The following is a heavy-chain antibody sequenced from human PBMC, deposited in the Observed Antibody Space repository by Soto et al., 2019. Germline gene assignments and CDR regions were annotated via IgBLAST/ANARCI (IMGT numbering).Heavy chain of an antibody. CDR2: IYHSAST. CDR3: ARDLPLGY. CDR1: GGSIRSGDYY. Sequence: SKTLSLTCTVSGGSIRSGDYYWGCSRERPGRRPEWIEYIYHSASTHYSPSLKSRCTIAVDTSKNQVSLKLISLTTAETAVYYCARDLPLGYWGQGTLVTVSS. V-gene: IGHV4-30-4*01. J-gene: IGHJ4*02.